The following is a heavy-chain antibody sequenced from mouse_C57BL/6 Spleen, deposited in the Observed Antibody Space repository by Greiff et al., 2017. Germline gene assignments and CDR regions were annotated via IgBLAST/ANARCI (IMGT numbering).Heavy chain of an antibody. D-gene: IGHD1-1*01. J-gene: IGHJ3*01. CDR3: AREAYYYGSSYAWFAY. CDR2: IYPRDGST. CDR1: GYTFTDYT. V-gene: IGHV1-78*01. Sequence: VQLQQSDAELVKPGASVKISCKVSGYTFTDYTIHWMKQRPEQGLEWIGYIYPRDGSTKYNEKFKGKATLTADKSSSTAYMQLNSLTSEDSAVYFCAREAYYYGSSYAWFAYWGQGTLVTVSA.